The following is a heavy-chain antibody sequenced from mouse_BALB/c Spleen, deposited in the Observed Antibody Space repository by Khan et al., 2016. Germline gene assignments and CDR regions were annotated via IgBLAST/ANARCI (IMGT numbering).Heavy chain of an antibody. CDR3: ARWMGYYAMDY. D-gene: IGHD2-3*01. CDR2: IHYTGTT. CDR1: GYSITSGYS. Sequence: EVKLEVSGPDLVKPSQSLSLTCTVTGYSITSGYSWHWIRQFPGNKLEWMGYIHYTGTTNYNPSLKSRISFTRDTSKNQFFLQLKSVTTADTATXYCARWMGYYAMDYWGQGTSVTVSS. J-gene: IGHJ4*01. V-gene: IGHV3-1*02.